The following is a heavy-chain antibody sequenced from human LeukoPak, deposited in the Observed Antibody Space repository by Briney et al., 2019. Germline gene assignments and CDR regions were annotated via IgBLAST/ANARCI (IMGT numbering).Heavy chain of an antibody. J-gene: IGHJ4*02. CDR1: GFTLNGYW. CDR3: TRVQAGRSGLMDV. Sequence: GGSLRLSCAASGFTLNGYWMHWVRQAPGEGLVWVSRIDPDGSTTNYAESVKGRFTTSRDDAKNTVYLQMNSLRAEDTALYYCTRVQAGRSGLMDVWGQGTLVTVSS. CDR2: IDPDGSTT. V-gene: IGHV3-74*01. D-gene: IGHD2-8*02.